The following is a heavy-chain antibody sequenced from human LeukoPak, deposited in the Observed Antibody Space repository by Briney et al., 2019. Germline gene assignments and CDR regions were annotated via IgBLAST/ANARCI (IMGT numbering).Heavy chain of an antibody. CDR1: GNTFTSYD. CDR3: ARGVGSSGSYSLYYYYYYYMDV. V-gene: IGHV1-8*01. D-gene: IGHD3-10*01. J-gene: IGHJ6*03. Sequence: GASVKVSCKASGNTFTSYDINWVRQATGQGLEWMGWMNPNSGNTGYAQKFQGRVTITGNTSISTAYMELSSLRSEDTAVYYCARGVGSSGSYSLYYYYYYYMDVWGKGTTVTISS. CDR2: MNPNSGNT.